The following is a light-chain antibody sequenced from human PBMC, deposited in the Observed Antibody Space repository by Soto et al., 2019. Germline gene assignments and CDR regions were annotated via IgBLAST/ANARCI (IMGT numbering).Light chain of an antibody. Sequence: EVELTQSPGTRSLSPESRATLSCRDSQSVSSSHLAWYQQKRGQAPRLLIYDTSTRATGIPDRFSGSGSGTDFTLTISRLEPEDFAVYHCQQYGASPWTFGQGTKVDIK. CDR1: QSVSSSH. CDR2: DTS. J-gene: IGKJ1*01. V-gene: IGKV3-20*01. CDR3: QQYGASPWT.